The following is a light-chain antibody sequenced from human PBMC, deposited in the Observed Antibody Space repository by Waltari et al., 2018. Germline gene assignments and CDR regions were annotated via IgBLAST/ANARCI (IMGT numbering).Light chain of an antibody. CDR3: QQYYTAPYT. Sequence: DIVMTQSPDSLAVSLGERATINCKSSQNVLSSFNNKNYLALYQLKPGQSPKLLIYWASTRESGVPDGFSGSGSGTDFTLTISSLQAEDVAVYYCQQYYTAPYTFGQGTKVEIK. CDR1: QNVLSSFNNKNY. V-gene: IGKV4-1*01. J-gene: IGKJ2*01. CDR2: WAS.